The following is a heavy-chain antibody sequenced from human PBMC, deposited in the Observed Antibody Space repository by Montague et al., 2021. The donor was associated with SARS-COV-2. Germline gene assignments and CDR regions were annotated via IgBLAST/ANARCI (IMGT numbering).Heavy chain of an antibody. V-gene: IGHV4-59*13. CDR1: GGSISSYY. J-gene: IGHJ4*02. Sequence: SETLSLTCTVSGGSISSYYWSWIRQRQGKGLEWIWYIYYSGSTNYNPSLKSRVNISVDTSKNQFSLKLSSVTAADTAVYYCERGCDYWGQGTLVTVSS. CDR3: ERGCDY. CDR2: IYYSGST.